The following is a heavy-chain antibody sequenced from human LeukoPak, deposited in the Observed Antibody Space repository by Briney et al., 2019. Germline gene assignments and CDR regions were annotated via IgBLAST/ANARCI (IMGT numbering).Heavy chain of an antibody. D-gene: IGHD3-3*01. CDR1: AGSFSSTDHY. V-gene: IGHV4-34*01. Sequence: SETLSLTCTVSAGSFSSTDHYWSWIRQPPGKGLEWIGEINHSGSTNYNPSLKSRVAISVDTSKNQFSLKLSSVTAADTAVYYCARIPRLRFFDYWGQGTLVTVSS. CDR2: INHSGST. J-gene: IGHJ4*02. CDR3: ARIPRLRFFDY.